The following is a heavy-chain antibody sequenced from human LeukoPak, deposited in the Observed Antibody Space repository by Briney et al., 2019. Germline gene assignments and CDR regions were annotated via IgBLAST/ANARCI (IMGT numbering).Heavy chain of an antibody. CDR2: IIPILGIA. D-gene: IGHD3-10*01. V-gene: IGHV1-69*04. J-gene: IGHJ5*02. CDR3: ARDSGDYYGSGSRFDP. Sequence: ASVKVSCKASGGTFSSYTISWVRQAPGQGLEWMGRIIPILGIANYAQKFQGRVTITADKSTSTAYMELSSLRSEDTAVYYCARDSGDYYGSGSRFDPWGQGTLVTVSS. CDR1: GGTFSSYT.